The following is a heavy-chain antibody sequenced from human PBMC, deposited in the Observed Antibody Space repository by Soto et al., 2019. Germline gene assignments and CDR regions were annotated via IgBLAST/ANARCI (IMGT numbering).Heavy chain of an antibody. CDR3: ARDRGLRWFGEGFSGMDV. J-gene: IGHJ6*02. CDR2: IWYDGSGE. Sequence: GGSLRLSCAASGFTFRSYGIHWVRQAPGRGLEWVSVIWYDGSGEYYADSVKGRFTMSRDNSKSTLFLQMNSLRADDTALYYCARDRGLRWFGEGFSGMDVWGQGTTVTVSS. CDR1: GFTFRSYG. V-gene: IGHV3-33*01. D-gene: IGHD3-10*01.